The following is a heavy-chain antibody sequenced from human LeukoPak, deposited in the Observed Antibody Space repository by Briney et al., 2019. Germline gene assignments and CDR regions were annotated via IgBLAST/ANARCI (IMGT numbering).Heavy chain of an antibody. CDR2: NYTSGST. CDR3: ARQGGGYSRSFYI. J-gene: IGHJ3*02. CDR1: GGSISSYY. V-gene: IGHV4-4*07. D-gene: IGHD5-12*01. Sequence: SETLSLTCTVSGGSISSYYWSWIRQPAGEGLEWIGRNYTSGSTNYDPSLKSRVTRSVDTPNNHFSLKLSSVTAADPAVFYCARQGGGYSRSFYIWGQGTMVTVSS.